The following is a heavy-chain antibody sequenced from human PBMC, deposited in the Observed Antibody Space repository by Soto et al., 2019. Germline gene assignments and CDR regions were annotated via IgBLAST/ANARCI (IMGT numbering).Heavy chain of an antibody. CDR2: ISSSSSYI. V-gene: IGHV3-21*01. CDR1: GFTFSSYS. D-gene: IGHD3-22*01. Sequence: PGGSLRLSCAASGFTFSSYSMNWVRQAPGKGLEWVSSISSSSSYIYYADSVKGQFTISRDNAKNSLYLQMNSLRAEDTAVYYCARDLRRYYYDSSGYYSSFDYWGQGTLVTVSS. J-gene: IGHJ4*02. CDR3: ARDLRRYYYDSSGYYSSFDY.